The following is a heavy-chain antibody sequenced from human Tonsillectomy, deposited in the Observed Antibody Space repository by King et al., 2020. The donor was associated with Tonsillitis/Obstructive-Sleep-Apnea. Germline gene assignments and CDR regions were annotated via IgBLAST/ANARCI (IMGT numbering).Heavy chain of an antibody. J-gene: IGHJ6*03. V-gene: IGHV4-39*01. Sequence: LQLQESGPGLVKPSETLSLSCTVSGGSISSSRYYWGWIRQPPGKGLEWIGTIYYNGDTYYNPSLKSRVTVSIDTSENQFSLKLTSVTAADTAVYYCARHAPDMDNYYCYMDVWGKGTTVTVSS. CDR1: GGSISSSRYY. CDR2: IYYNGDT. CDR3: ARHAPDMDNYYCYMDV. D-gene: IGHD3-9*01.